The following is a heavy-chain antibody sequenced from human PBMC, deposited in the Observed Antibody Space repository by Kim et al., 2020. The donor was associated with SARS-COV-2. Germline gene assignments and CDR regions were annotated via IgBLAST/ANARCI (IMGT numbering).Heavy chain of an antibody. V-gene: IGHV3-21*01. Sequence: GGSLRLSCAASGLTFSSYSMNWVRQAPGKGLEWVSSISTSSSYINYADSVKGRFTISRDNAKNSLYLQMNSLRAEDTAVYYCAYGSGGYWVQGTLVTLS. CDR2: ISTSSSYI. D-gene: IGHD3-10*01. CDR3: AYGSGGY. J-gene: IGHJ4*02. CDR1: GLTFSSYS.